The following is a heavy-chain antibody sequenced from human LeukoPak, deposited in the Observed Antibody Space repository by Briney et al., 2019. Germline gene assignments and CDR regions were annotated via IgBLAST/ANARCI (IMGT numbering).Heavy chain of an antibody. CDR1: GFTFNIYA. V-gene: IGHV3-23*01. CDR3: AKRDSSGWFYFDY. CDR2: IIASGGST. Sequence: QPGGSLRLSCEASGFTFNIYAMSWVRQAPGKGLEWVSAIIASGGSTYYADSVKGRFTISRDNSKNTLYLQVNSLRAEDTAVYYCAKRDSSGWFYFDYWGQGTLVTVSS. D-gene: IGHD6-19*01. J-gene: IGHJ4*02.